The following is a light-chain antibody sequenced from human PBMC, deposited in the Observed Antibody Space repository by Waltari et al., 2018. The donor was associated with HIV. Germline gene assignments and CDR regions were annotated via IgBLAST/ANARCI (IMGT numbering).Light chain of an antibody. Sequence: QSALTQPASVSGSPGQSITISCTGTSSDVGGYNYVSWYQQHPGKAPKLMIYEVSNRPSRVSTRFSGSKSGTTASLTISGLQSEDDADYYCSSYTSSSTWVFGGGTKLTVL. CDR3: SSYTSSSTWV. V-gene: IGLV2-14*01. CDR2: EVS. J-gene: IGLJ3*02. CDR1: SSDVGGYNY.